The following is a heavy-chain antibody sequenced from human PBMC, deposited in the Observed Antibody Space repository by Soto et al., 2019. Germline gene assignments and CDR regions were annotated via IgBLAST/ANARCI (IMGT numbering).Heavy chain of an antibody. Sequence: SETLSLTCTVCGGSISSGGYYWSWIRQHPGKGLEWIGYIYYSGSTYYNPSLKSRVTISVDTSKNQFSLKLSSVTAADTAVYYCARDRRGCRGYYGSGSCGYFDYWGQGTLVTVSS. CDR1: GGSISSGGYY. CDR2: IYYSGST. V-gene: IGHV4-31*03. D-gene: IGHD3-10*01. CDR3: ARDRRGCRGYYGSGSCGYFDY. J-gene: IGHJ4*02.